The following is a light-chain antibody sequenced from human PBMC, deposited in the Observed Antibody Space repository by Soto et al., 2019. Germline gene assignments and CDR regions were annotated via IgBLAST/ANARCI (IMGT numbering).Light chain of an antibody. Sequence: EIVLTQSPGTLSLSAGERATLSCRASQRISTSYLAWYQQKPGRAPRVLVYGTSTRATGIPSRFGGSGSGTGFTLTISRVEPEDFAVYYCQQYGDSPFTFGPGTQLDIK. V-gene: IGKV3-20*01. J-gene: IGKJ3*01. CDR1: QRISTSY. CDR2: GTS. CDR3: QQYGDSPFT.